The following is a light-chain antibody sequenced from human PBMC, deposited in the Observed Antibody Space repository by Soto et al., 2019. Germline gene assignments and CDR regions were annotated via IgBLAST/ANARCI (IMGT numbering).Light chain of an antibody. V-gene: IGKV3-15*01. J-gene: IGKJ1*01. CDR1: QSVSSN. CDR3: QQYNKWWWT. CDR2: GAS. Sequence: VPPQEKANLSCRASQSVSSNLALYQQKPGQAPRLLSYGASTRATGIPARFSGSGSGTEFTLTISSLQSEDFAVYYCQQYNKWWWTFGQGTKV.